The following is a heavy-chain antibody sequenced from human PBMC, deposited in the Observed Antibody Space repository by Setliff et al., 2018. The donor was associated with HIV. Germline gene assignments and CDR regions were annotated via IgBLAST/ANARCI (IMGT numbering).Heavy chain of an antibody. V-gene: IGHV4-38-2*02. Sequence: PSETLSLTCTVSGGSIRSGYYWGWIRQPPGKGLEWIGSIYHSGSTHNNPSLKRRVTISVDTSKNQFSLKLNSVTAADTAVYYCARGVPDYGDYAEYFHPWGQGTPVTVSS. D-gene: IGHD4-17*01. CDR2: IYHSGST. J-gene: IGHJ1*01. CDR3: ARGVPDYGDYAEYFHP. CDR1: GGSIRSGYY.